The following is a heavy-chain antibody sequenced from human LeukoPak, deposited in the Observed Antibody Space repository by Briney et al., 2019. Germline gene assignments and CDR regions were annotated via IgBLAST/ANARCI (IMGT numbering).Heavy chain of an antibody. CDR3: ARDGYCSSTSCYDNWFDP. CDR1: GDNFSSYA. Sequence: ASVKVSCKASGDNFSSYAISWVRQAPGQGLEWVGRIIPILGIANYAQKFQGRVTITAAKSTSTAYMELSSLRSEDTAVYYCARDGYCSSTSCYDNWFDPWGPATLVTVSS. J-gene: IGHJ5*02. CDR2: IIPILGIA. D-gene: IGHD2-2*03. V-gene: IGHV1-69*04.